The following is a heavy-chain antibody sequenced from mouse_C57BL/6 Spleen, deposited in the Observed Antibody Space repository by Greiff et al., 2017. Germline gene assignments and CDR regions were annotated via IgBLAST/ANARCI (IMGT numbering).Heavy chain of an antibody. D-gene: IGHD1-1*01. CDR2: IYPGDGYT. CDR3: ADHYGSSPGWFAY. V-gene: IGHV1-82*01. J-gene: IGHJ3*01. Sequence: VKLMESGPELVKPGASVKISCKASGYAFSSSWMNWVKQRPGQGLEWIGRIYPGDGYTNYNGKFKGKATLTADKSSSTAYMQLSSLTSEDSAVYFCADHYGSSPGWFAYWGQGTLVTVSA. CDR1: GYAFSSSW.